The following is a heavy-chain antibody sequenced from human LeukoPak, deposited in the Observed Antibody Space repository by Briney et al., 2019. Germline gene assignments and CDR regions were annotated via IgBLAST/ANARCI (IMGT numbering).Heavy chain of an antibody. CDR1: GFTLTNYA. Sequence: GGCLRLSCAASGFTLTNYAMNWVRQTPGKGLEWVSGISGGNTYYADSVRGRFTISRDSSKNTLYLHMDFLRAEDTAVYLCAKGFTTGWSEGYLDSWGQGTLVSVSS. CDR3: AKGFTTGWSEGYLDS. J-gene: IGHJ4*02. CDR2: ISGGNT. V-gene: IGHV3-23*01. D-gene: IGHD6-19*01.